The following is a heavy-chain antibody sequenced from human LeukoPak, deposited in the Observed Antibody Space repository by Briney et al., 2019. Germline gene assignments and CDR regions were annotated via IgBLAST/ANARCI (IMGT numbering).Heavy chain of an antibody. D-gene: IGHD5-18*01. CDR3: ARVFGYSYGNYYYYMDV. Sequence: PSETLSLTCTVSGGSISSHYWSWIRQPPGKGLEWIGYMYYSGSTNYNPSPKSRVTISVDTSKNQFSLKRSSVTAADTAVYYCARVFGYSYGNYYYYMDVWGKGTTVTVSS. V-gene: IGHV4-59*11. CDR2: MYYSGST. CDR1: GGSISSHY. J-gene: IGHJ6*03.